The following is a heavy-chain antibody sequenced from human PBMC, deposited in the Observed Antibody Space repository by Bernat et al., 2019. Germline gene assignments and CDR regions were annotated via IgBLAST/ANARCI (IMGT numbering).Heavy chain of an antibody. CDR2: TYYRSKWYN. J-gene: IGHJ4*02. CDR3: AREGEYYDSSGYQLFDY. CDR1: GDSVSSNTAA. Sequence: QVQLQQSGPGLVKPSQTLSLTCSISGDSVSSNTAAWNWIRQSPPRGLEWLGRTYYRSKWYNDYAVSVKSRITINPDTSKNQFSLQLNSVTPEDTAVYYCAREGEYYDSSGYQLFDYWGQGTLVTVSS. V-gene: IGHV6-1*01. D-gene: IGHD3-22*01.